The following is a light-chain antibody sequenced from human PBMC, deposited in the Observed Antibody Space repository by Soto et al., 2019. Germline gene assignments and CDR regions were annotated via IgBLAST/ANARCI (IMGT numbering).Light chain of an antibody. CDR2: AAS. CDR3: QKYNSVPLT. V-gene: IGKV1-27*01. CDR1: QGISDY. Sequence: DIQMTQSPSSLSASVGDRVTITCRASQGISDYLAWYQQKPGKVPKLLIYAASTLQSGVSSRFSGSGSGTDFSLTISSLQPDDVATYFCQKYNSVPLTFGQGTKVEIK. J-gene: IGKJ1*01.